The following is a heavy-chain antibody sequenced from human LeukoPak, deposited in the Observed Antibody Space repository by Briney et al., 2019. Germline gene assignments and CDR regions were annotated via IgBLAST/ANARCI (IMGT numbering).Heavy chain of an antibody. CDR2: IYYSGST. J-gene: IGHJ4*02. Sequence: PSETLSLTCTVSGGSISSYYGSWVRQPPGKGLEWIGYIYYSGSTTYNPSLKSRVTISMDTSKNQFSLKLSSVTAADTAVYYCAAARLYGSLYFDYWGQGTLVTVSS. CDR3: AAARLYGSLYFDY. D-gene: IGHD6-6*01. CDR1: GGSISSYY. V-gene: IGHV4-59*01.